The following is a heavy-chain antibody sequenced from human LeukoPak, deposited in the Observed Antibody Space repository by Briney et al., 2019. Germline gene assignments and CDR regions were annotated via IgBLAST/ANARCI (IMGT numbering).Heavy chain of an antibody. J-gene: IGHJ4*02. CDR1: GGSFSGYY. CDR2: INHSGST. CDR3: ARMRGHIVVVTAYFDY. D-gene: IGHD2-21*02. Sequence: PSETLSLTCAVYGGSFSGYYWSWIRQPPGKGLEWIGEINHSGSTNYNPSLKSRVTISVDTSKNQFSLKLSSVTAADTAVYYCARMRGHIVVVTAYFDYWGQGTLVTVSS. V-gene: IGHV4-34*01.